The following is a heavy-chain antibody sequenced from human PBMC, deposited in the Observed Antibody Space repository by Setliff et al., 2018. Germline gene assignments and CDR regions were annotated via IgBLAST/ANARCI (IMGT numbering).Heavy chain of an antibody. CDR1: GFTFSSYT. J-gene: IGHJ4*02. D-gene: IGHD3-16*01. CDR2: IWYDGSNK. V-gene: IGHV3-33*08. Sequence: PWGSLRLSCAGSGFTFSSYTMNWVRQAPGKGLEWVAVIWYDGSNKYYADSVKGRFTISRDNSKNTLYLQMNSLRAEDTAVYYCARDGGEYWGQGTLVTVSS. CDR3: ARDGGEY.